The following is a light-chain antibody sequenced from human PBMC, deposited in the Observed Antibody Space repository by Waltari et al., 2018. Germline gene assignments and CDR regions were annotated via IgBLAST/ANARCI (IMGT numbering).Light chain of an antibody. CDR3: QHFDHKIMFT. Sequence: DVQLTQSPSSLSASVGDRVTITCQASQGISDYLNWYQQKPGKPPQLLIHDSSTLETGVPSRFSGRGSGTHFSFSIISLQPEDAATYYCQHFDHKIMFTFGRGTKVEIK. J-gene: IGKJ3*01. V-gene: IGKV1-33*01. CDR1: QGISDY. CDR2: DSS.